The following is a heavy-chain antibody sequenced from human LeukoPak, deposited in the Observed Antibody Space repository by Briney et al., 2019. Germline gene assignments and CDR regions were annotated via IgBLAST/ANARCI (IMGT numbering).Heavy chain of an antibody. CDR2: ISSSSSII. CDR3: ARDGHYYDMDV. D-gene: IGHD3/OR15-3a*01. CDR1: GFTFSTYS. J-gene: IGHJ6*02. V-gene: IGHV3-48*04. Sequence: PGGSLRLSCVASGFTFSTYSMTWVRQAPGKGLEWISYISSSSSIIYYADSVKGRFTISRDNAKNSLYLQMNSLRAEDTAVYYCARDGHYYDMDVWGQGTTVTVSS.